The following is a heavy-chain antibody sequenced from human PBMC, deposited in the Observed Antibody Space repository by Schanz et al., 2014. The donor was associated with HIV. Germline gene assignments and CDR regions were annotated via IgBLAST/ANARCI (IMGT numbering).Heavy chain of an antibody. J-gene: IGHJ4*02. CDR3: VRGVIYYDSGSYYNYFDY. V-gene: IGHV1-69*06. Sequence: QVQLVQSGAEVKMPGSSVTVSCKASGGTFSNYAMTWVRQAPGQGLEWMAGIIPIIGTADYAQKFQGRVTMTADKSTSAAYMELSSLRSEDTAVYYCVRGVIYYDSGSYYNYFDYWGQGTLVTVSS. D-gene: IGHD3-10*01. CDR1: GGTFSNYA. CDR2: IIPIIGTA.